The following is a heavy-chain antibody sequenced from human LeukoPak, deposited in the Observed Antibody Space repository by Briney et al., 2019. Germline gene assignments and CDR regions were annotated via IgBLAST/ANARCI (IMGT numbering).Heavy chain of an antibody. CDR3: ARDRYSYGF. D-gene: IGHD5-18*01. V-gene: IGHV4-59*01. CDR1: GGFISSYY. J-gene: IGHJ4*02. CDR2: ISYSGST. Sequence: PSETLSLTCTVSGGFISSYYWSWIRQPPGKGLEWIGFISYSGSTYYNPSLKSRVTMSVDTSKNQFSLNLRPVTAADTAVYYCARDRYSYGFWGQGILVTVSS.